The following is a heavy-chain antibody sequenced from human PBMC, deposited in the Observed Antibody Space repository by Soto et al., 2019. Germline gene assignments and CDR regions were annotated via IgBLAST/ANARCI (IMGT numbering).Heavy chain of an antibody. V-gene: IGHV3-23*01. Sequence: EVQLLESGGGVVQPGGSLRLSCAASGFSFSAYAMNWVRQAPGKGLQWVSGLVGSGADKNYADSVRGRFTVSRDNSKNTLYLKMNNLRDEDTAVYYWAKDLIANNGVWEAFDMWGRGTKVTVSS. CDR1: GFSFSAYA. D-gene: IGHD2-8*01. CDR2: LVGSGADK. J-gene: IGHJ3*02. CDR3: AKDLIANNGVWEAFDM.